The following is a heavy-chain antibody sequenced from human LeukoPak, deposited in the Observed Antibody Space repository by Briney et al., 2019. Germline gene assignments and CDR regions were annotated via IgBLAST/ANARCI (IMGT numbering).Heavy chain of an antibody. CDR3: AKDGSGSYPDAYDI. D-gene: IGHD3-10*01. CDR2: IRGSGGTT. V-gene: IGHV3-23*01. Sequence: GGSLRLSCAASGSTFSTYAISWVRQAPGKGLEWASAIRGSGGTTYYADSVKGRFTISRDNSKNTLYLQMNSLRAEDTAVYYCAKDGSGSYPDAYDIWGQGTMVTVSS. J-gene: IGHJ3*02. CDR1: GSTFSTYA.